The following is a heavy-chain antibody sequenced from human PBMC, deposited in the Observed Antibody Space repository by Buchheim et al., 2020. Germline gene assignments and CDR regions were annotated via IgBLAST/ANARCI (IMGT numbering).Heavy chain of an antibody. CDR1: GDSISNGHW. J-gene: IGHJ5*01. CDR3: ARSDWRYQLFRKGQFDS. V-gene: IGHV4-4*02. Sequence: QVQLQESGPGLVRPSGTLSLTCGVSGDSISNGHWWNWVRQSPGKGFEWIGERYKSGSYNYNPSLKSRVSMSLDQSKNEISLELRSVTAEDTAVYYCARSDWRYQLFRKGQFDSWG. CDR2: RYKSGSY. D-gene: IGHD2-21*01.